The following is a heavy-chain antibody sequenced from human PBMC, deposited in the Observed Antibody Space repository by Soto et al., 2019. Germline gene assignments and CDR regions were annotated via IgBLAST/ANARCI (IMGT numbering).Heavy chain of an antibody. V-gene: IGHV4-59*01. Sequence: SETLSLTCTVSGGSISSYYWSWIRQPPGKGLEWIGYIYYSGSTNYNPSLKSRVTISVDTSKNQFSLKLSSVTAADTAVYYCARVSVLGYCISTSCSGWFDPWGQGTLVTVSS. D-gene: IGHD2-2*01. CDR1: GGSISSYY. CDR3: ARVSVLGYCISTSCSGWFDP. J-gene: IGHJ5*02. CDR2: IYYSGST.